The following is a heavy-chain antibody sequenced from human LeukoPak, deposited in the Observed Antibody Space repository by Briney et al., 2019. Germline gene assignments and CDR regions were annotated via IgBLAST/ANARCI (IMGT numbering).Heavy chain of an antibody. V-gene: IGHV4-59*01. J-gene: IGHJ5*02. CDR3: ARGTAVAGT. CDR2: IYYSGST. Sequence: SETLSLTCTVSGGSISSYYWTWIRQPPGKGLEWIGNIYYSGSTNYNPSLKSRVTISVDTSKNQFSLKLSSVTAADTAVYFCARGTAVAGTWGQGTLVTVSS. CDR1: GGSISSYY. D-gene: IGHD6-19*01.